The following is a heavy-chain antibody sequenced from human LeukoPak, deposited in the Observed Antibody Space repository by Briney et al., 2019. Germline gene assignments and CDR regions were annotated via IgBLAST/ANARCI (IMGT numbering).Heavy chain of an antibody. CDR3: ARDPNYYDSSGTPCDY. V-gene: IGHV3-30*04. CDR1: GFTFVSYA. J-gene: IGHJ4*02. CDR2: ISYDGSKK. D-gene: IGHD3-22*01. Sequence: RGSLTLSCAASGFTFVSYAMHWVRQAQGKGLEWVAVISYDGSKKYYADSVKGRFTSSRDNSKNTLYLQMNSLRAEATAVYYCARDPNYYDSSGTPCDYWGQGNLVTVSS.